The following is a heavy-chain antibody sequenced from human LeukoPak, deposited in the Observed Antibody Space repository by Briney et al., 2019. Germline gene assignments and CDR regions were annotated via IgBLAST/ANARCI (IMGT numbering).Heavy chain of an antibody. CDR3: AKVNWCGASCADA. CDR1: GFTFSSDD. V-gene: IGHV3-23*01. Sequence: GGSLRLSCAASGFTFSSDDLNWVRQAPGKGLEWVSGISGNGYNTHYADSVKGRFTISRDNSKNTLSLQMNSLRAEDTAVYYCAKVNWCGASCADAWGQGTLVTVSS. CDR2: ISGNGYNT. J-gene: IGHJ4*02. D-gene: IGHD2-15*01.